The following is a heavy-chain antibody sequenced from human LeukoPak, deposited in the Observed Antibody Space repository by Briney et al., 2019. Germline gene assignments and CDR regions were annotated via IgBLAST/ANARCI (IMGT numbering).Heavy chain of an antibody. CDR1: GYTFTSYG. CDR2: ISGYNGNT. Sequence: ASVKVSCKASGYTFTSYGISWVRQAPGQGLEWMGWISGYNGNTYYAQNLQDRVTMTTDTSTSTAYMELRSLRSDDTAVYYCARDLGYIGRRADTFEDTFDIWGQGTMVTVSS. J-gene: IGHJ3*02. CDR3: ARDLGYIGRRADTFEDTFDI. D-gene: IGHD1-26*01. V-gene: IGHV1-18*01.